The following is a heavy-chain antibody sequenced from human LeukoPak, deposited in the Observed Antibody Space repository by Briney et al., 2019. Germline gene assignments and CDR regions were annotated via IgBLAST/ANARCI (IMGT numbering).Heavy chain of an antibody. CDR3: ARGAYDSSGYGFDY. J-gene: IGHJ4*02. CDR1: GFTFSSYG. V-gene: IGHV3-33*01. D-gene: IGHD3-22*01. CDR2: IWYDGSNK. Sequence: GGSLRLSCAASGFTFSSYGMHWVRQAPGKGLEWVAVIWYDGSNKYYADSVKGRFTTSRDNSKNTLYLQMNSLRAEDTAVYYCARGAYDSSGYGFDYWGQGTLVTVSS.